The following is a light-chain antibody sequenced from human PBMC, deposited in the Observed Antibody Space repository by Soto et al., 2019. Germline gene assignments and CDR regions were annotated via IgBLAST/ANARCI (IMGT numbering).Light chain of an antibody. Sequence: EIVLTQSPGTLSLSPGERATLSCRASQSVSSGYLAWYQQKPGQAPRLLIYGASGRATGIPDRFSGSGSGTDFTITISRLEPEDFAVYYCQQYGSSRGFTYGAGNKVDIK. V-gene: IGKV3-20*01. CDR1: QSVSSGY. CDR3: QQYGSSRGFT. J-gene: IGKJ3*01. CDR2: GAS.